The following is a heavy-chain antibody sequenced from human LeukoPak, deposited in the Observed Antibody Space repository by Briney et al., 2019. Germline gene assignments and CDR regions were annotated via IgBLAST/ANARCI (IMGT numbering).Heavy chain of an antibody. Sequence: GGSLRLSCAASGFTFSNYAMTWVRQAPGKGLEWVSFISGGGAKTFYADSVKGRFSISRDNSKNTVYLHMNSLRAEDTAIYYCAKCSSSYGNDALDIWGQGTMVTVST. J-gene: IGHJ3*02. CDR3: AKCSSSYGNDALDI. D-gene: IGHD3-16*01. CDR2: ISGGGAKT. V-gene: IGHV3-23*01. CDR1: GFTFSNYA.